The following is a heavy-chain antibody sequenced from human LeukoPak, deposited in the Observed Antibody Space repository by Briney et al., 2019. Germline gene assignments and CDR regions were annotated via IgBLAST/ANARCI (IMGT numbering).Heavy chain of an antibody. V-gene: IGHV3-48*03. Sequence: GGSLRLSCAASGFSLSSFQMNWVRQAPGKGLDWISYISDSGTTEYYADSVKGRFTISRDNAKNSLYLQMNSLTGEDTALYYCARDGTTNRYNWFDSWGQGTLVTVSS. J-gene: IGHJ5*01. CDR3: ARDGTTNRYNWFDS. CDR2: ISDSGTTE. D-gene: IGHD2-8*01. CDR1: GFSLSSFQ.